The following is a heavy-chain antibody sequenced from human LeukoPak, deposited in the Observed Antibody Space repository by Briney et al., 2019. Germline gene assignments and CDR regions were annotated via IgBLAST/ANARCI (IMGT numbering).Heavy chain of an antibody. CDR2: INHSGST. D-gene: IGHD4-17*01. V-gene: IGHV4-34*01. J-gene: IGHJ4*02. Sequence: PSETLSLTCAVYGGSFSGYYWSWIRQPPGKGLEWIGEINHSGSTNYNPSLKSRVTISVDTSKNQFSLKLSSVTAADTAVYYCARAVTTGLDYFDYWGQGTPVTVSS. CDR3: ARAVTTGLDYFDY. CDR1: GGSFSGYY.